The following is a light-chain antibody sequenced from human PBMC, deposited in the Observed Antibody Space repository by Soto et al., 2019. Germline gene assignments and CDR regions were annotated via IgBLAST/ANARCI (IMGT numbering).Light chain of an antibody. Sequence: DIQMTQSPSTLSASVGDRVTITCRASQSTSNWLAWYQQKPGKAPKLLIYAASSLESGVPSRFRGSGSGTEFTLTISSLQPDDFATYYCQQYNSYSTFGQGTKLEIK. CDR3: QQYNSYST. V-gene: IGKV1-5*01. CDR2: AAS. J-gene: IGKJ2*01. CDR1: QSTSNW.